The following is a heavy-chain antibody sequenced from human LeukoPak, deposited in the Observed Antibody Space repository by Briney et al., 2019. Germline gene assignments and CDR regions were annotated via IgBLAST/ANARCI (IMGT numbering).Heavy chain of an antibody. Sequence: SETLSLTCTVSGGSISSYYWSWIRQPPGKGLEWIGYIYYSGSTNYNPSLKSRVTISVDTSKNQFSLKLSSVTAADTAVYYCAREVRLGYYYYMDVWGKGTTVTVSS. D-gene: IGHD4/OR15-4a*01. CDR1: GGSISSYY. CDR2: IYYSGST. V-gene: IGHV4-59*01. J-gene: IGHJ6*03. CDR3: AREVRLGYYYYMDV.